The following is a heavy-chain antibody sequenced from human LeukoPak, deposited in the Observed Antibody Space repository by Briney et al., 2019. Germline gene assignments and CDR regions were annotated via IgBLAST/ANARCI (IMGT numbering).Heavy chain of an antibody. CDR3: VRGGESTWS. J-gene: IGHJ5*02. CDR2: ISGSGGST. Sequence: GGSLRLSCAASGFTFSNYAMSWVRQAPGKGLEWVSGISGSGGSTDYADSVKGRFTISRDDAKNTLYLQMNSLRAEDTAVYYCVRGGESTWSWGQGTLVTVSS. D-gene: IGHD2-15*01. V-gene: IGHV3-23*01. CDR1: GFTFSNYA.